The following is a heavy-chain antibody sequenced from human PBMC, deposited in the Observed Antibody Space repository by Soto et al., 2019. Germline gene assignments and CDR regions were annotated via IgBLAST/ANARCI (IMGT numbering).Heavy chain of an antibody. CDR2: INEGSGNT. V-gene: IGHV1-3*01. Sequence: ASVKVSCKASGYTFTTYTRQWVRPAAGKRLEWMGWINEGSGNTKYSQKCQGRVTSTKDSSATTFYMDLSSLGSEDTAVYYCARVPPWGNSGSYYIQHFNSWGQGTLVTVSS. CDR1: GYTFTTYT. J-gene: IGHJ4*02. D-gene: IGHD3-10*01. CDR3: ARVPPWGNSGSYYIQHFNS.